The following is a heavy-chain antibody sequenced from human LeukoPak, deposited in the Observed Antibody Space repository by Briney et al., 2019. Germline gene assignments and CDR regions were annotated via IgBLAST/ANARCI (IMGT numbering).Heavy chain of an antibody. D-gene: IGHD2-15*01. CDR3: ARDTLIQGFYAMDV. CDR2: ISGYNGNT. J-gene: IGHJ6*02. CDR1: GGTFSSYA. Sequence: GSSVKVSCKASGGTFSSYAISWVRQPPGQGLEWMGWISGYNGNTKYAQNFQGRVTMTTDTPTGTAYMELRSLRSGDTAVYYCARDTLIQGFYAMDVWGPGTTVTVSS. V-gene: IGHV1-18*01.